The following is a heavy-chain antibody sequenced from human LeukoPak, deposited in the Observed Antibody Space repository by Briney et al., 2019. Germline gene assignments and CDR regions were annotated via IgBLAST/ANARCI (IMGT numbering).Heavy chain of an antibody. J-gene: IGHJ4*02. Sequence: GGSLRLSCAVSGFTFRSYWMHWVRQAQGKGLVWVSRINSDGSSTNYADCVKGRFTISRDNAKNSLYLQMNSLRAEDTAVYYCATKVAGTSHFSYWGQGTLVTVSS. CDR3: ATKVAGTSHFSY. V-gene: IGHV3-74*01. CDR2: INSDGSST. D-gene: IGHD6-19*01. CDR1: GFTFRSYW.